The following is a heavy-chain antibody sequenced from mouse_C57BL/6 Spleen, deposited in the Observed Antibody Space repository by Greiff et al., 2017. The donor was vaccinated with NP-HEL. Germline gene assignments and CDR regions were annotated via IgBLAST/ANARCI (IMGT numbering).Heavy chain of an antibody. V-gene: IGHV5-6*02. CDR3: ARQLRSFDY. J-gene: IGHJ2*01. D-gene: IGHD1-1*01. CDR2: ISSGGSYT. Sequence: DVKLQESGGDLVKPGGSLKLSCAASGFTFSSYGMSWVRQTPDKRLEWVANISSGGSYTYYPDSVKGRFTISRDNAKNTLYLQMSSLKSEDTAMYYCARQLRSFDYWGQGTTLTVSS. CDR1: GFTFSSYG.